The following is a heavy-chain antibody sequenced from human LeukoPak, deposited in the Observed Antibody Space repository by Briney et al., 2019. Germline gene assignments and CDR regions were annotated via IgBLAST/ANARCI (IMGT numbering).Heavy chain of an antibody. D-gene: IGHD6-19*01. CDR1: GFTFSSYG. CDR2: ILYDGSNK. V-gene: IGHV3-30*02. J-gene: IGHJ6*03. CDR3: ARLTGWDNYYSYMDV. Sequence: PGGSLRLSCAASGFTFSSYGMYWVRQAPSKGLEWVASILYDGSNKFYLDSVKGRFTISRDSSRNTLYLQMNSLRAEDTAVYYCARLTGWDNYYSYMDVWGKGTTVTVSS.